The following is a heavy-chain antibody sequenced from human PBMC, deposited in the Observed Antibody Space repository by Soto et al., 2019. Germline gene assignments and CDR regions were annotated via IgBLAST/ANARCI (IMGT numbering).Heavy chain of an antibody. CDR3: ARVWFGESSWFDP. CDR1: GGSISSYY. J-gene: IGHJ5*02. CDR2: IYYTGST. V-gene: IGHV4-59*12. Sequence: SETLSPTCTVSGGSISSYYWSWIRQPPGKGLEWIGYIYYTGSTNYNPSLKSRVTTSLDTSKNQFSLKLSSETAADTAVYYCARVWFGESSWFDPWGQGTLVTVSS. D-gene: IGHD3-10*01.